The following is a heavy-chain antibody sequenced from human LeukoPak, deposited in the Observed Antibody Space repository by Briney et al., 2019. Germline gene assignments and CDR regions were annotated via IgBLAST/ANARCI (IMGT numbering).Heavy chain of an antibody. J-gene: IGHJ4*02. V-gene: IGHV1-69*04. D-gene: IGHD1-26*01. Sequence: GASVKVSCMASGGTFGSYAISWVRQAPGQGLEWMGRIIPILGIANYAQKFQGRVTITADKSTSTACMELSSLRSEDTAVYYCATGPPSGSYYHTDYWGQGTLVTVSS. CDR2: IIPILGIA. CDR3: ATGPPSGSYYHTDY. CDR1: GGTFGSYA.